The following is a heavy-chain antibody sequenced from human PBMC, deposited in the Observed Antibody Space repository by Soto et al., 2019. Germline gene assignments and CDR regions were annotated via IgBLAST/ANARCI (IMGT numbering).Heavy chain of an antibody. V-gene: IGHV3-30*04. CDR2: ISYDGRVK. J-gene: IGHJ5*02. CDR1: GFTFSDYP. D-gene: IGHD2-15*01. Sequence: PGGSLRLSCAASGFTFSDYPMHWVRQAPGKGLEWVAVISYDGRVKYYADSVKGRFTISRDNSKNTLYLQMNSLRAEDTAVYYCAKGVVVAATPGFWFDTWGQGTLVTVSS. CDR3: AKGVVVAATPGFWFDT.